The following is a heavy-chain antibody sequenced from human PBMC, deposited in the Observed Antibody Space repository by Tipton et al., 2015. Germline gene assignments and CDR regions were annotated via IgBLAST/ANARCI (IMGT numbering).Heavy chain of an antibody. CDR2: IYYSGNT. J-gene: IGHJ4*02. D-gene: IGHD3-9*01. CDR1: GASVSSGDYY. Sequence: LRLSCTVSGASVSSGDYYWSWIRQPPGKGLEWIGYIYYSGNTNYNPSLKSRVSISADTSKNQFSLKVRSVIGADTAVYYCARDPGYFDWLSSFDYWGQGTLVTVSS. V-gene: IGHV4-61*08. CDR3: ARDPGYFDWLSSFDY.